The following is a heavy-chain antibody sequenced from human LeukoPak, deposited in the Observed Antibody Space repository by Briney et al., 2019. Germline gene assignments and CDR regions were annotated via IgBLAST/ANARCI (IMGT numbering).Heavy chain of an antibody. V-gene: IGHV3-9*01. D-gene: IGHD2/OR15-2a*01. CDR3: AKGGNFGYYYYMDV. Sequence: PGGSLRLSCAASGFTFDDYAMHWVRQAPGKGLEWVSGISRNSGSIGYADSVKGRFTISRDNAKNSLYLQMNSLRAEDTALYYCAKGGNFGYYYYMDVWGKGTTVTVSS. CDR2: ISRNSGSI. CDR1: GFTFDDYA. J-gene: IGHJ6*03.